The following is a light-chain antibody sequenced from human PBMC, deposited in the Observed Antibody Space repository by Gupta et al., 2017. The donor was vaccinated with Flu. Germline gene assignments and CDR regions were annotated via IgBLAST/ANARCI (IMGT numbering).Light chain of an antibody. CDR2: QTS. J-gene: IGKJ2*03. Sequence: DVQMTPTPSTLSASVGDRVSITCRASQSISRWVAWYQQKPGKAPKLLIFQTSTLQSGVPSRFSGSGSGTEFTRSISGLKTDDFATYYCQQYILRSQFSFGQGTHLEIK. CDR1: QSISRW. V-gene: IGKV1-5*03. CDR3: QQYILRSQFS.